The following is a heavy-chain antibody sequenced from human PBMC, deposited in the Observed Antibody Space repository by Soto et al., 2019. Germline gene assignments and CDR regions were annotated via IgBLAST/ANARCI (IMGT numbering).Heavy chain of an antibody. J-gene: IGHJ3*02. CDR2: ISSSSSYI. V-gene: IGHV3-21*01. D-gene: IGHD4-17*01. CDR3: ARVYTNDYGDAFDI. CDR1: GFTFSSYS. Sequence: GGSLRLSCAASGFTFSSYSMNWVRQAPGKGLEWVSSISSSSSYIYYADSVKGRFTISRDNAKNSLYLQMNSLRAEDTAVYYCARVYTNDYGDAFDIWGQGTMVTVSS.